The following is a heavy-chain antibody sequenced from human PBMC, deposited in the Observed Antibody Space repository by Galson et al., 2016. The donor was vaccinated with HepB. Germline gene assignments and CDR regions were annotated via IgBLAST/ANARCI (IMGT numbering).Heavy chain of an antibody. CDR3: TRPLGYADYVFGH. CDR2: IYPGDSDT. D-gene: IGHD4-17*01. Sequence: QSGAEVKKPGESLRLSCQGLGYSFSDNWIGWVRQKPGKGLEWMGVIYPGDSDTRYSPSFEGQVTISVDESINTAYLQWTTLKAADTAIYYCTRPLGYADYVFGHWGQGTLVTVPS. J-gene: IGHJ4*02. CDR1: GYSFSDNW. V-gene: IGHV5-51*03.